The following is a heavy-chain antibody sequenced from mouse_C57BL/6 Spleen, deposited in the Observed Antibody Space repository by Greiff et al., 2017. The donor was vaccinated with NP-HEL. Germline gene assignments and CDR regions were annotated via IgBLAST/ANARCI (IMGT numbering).Heavy chain of an antibody. D-gene: IGHD2-4*01. CDR2: TSSDGSN. CDR1: GSSITSGYY. Sequence: ESGPGLVKPSQSLSLTCSVTGSSITSGYYWNWIRQFPGNTLEWMGYTSSDGSNNYNPSIKNRISITRDASKNQFFLKLNSVTTEDTATEYYAREDYDEAYWGQGTLVTVSA. CDR3: AREDYDEAY. V-gene: IGHV3-6*01. J-gene: IGHJ3*01.